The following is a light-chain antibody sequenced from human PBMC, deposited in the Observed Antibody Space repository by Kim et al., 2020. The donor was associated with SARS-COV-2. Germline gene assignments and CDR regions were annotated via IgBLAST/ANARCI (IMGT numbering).Light chain of an antibody. J-gene: IGKJ2*01. V-gene: IGKV1-39*01. CDR3: QQSYSIPYT. CDR2: AAS. Sequence: SASVGDRVTITCRASQSVANYLTWHQFKPGKAPKVLVFAASSLQSGVPSRFSGSGSGTDFTLIISSLQPEDFATYYCQQSYSIPYTFGQGTKLVI. CDR1: QSVANY.